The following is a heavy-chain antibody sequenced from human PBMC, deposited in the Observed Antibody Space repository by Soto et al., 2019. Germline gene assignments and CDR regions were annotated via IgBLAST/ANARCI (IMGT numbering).Heavy chain of an antibody. CDR2: IWYDGSNK. Sequence: QVQLVESGGGVVQPGRSLRLSCAASGFTFSSYGMHWVRQAPGKGLEWVAVIWYDGSNKYYADSVKGRFTISRDNSKNTLYLQMNSLRAEDTAVYYCARVAICSSTSCSPYFDYWGQGTLVTVSS. V-gene: IGHV3-33*01. CDR1: GFTFSSYG. J-gene: IGHJ4*02. CDR3: ARVAICSSTSCSPYFDY. D-gene: IGHD2-2*01.